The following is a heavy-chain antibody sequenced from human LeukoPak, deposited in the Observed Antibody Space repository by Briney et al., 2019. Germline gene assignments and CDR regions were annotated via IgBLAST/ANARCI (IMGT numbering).Heavy chain of an antibody. CDR1: GFTVSSNY. V-gene: IGHV3-53*01. J-gene: IGHJ4*02. Sequence: GSLRLSCAPSGFTVSSNYMSWVRQAPGKGLEWVSVIYSGGSTYYADSVKGRFTISRDNSKKTLYLQMNSLTAEDTAVCYCARDRPSSYGAYIPGDYWGQGTLV. CDR2: IYSGGST. CDR3: ARDRPSSYGAYIPGDY. D-gene: IGHD4-17*01.